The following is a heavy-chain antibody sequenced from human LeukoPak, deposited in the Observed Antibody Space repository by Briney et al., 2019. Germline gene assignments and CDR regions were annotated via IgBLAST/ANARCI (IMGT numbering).Heavy chain of an antibody. CDR1: GYTFNNCD. V-gene: IGHV1-8*02. CDR2: MNPNSGST. Sequence: EASVKVSCKASGYTFNNCDINWVRQATGQGLEWMGWMNPNSGSTFYAETFQGRVTMTRNTSIFTAYMELSSLKSEDTAVYYCACGGEGWFDPWGQGMQVTVSS. J-gene: IGHJ5*02. CDR3: ACGGEGWFDP.